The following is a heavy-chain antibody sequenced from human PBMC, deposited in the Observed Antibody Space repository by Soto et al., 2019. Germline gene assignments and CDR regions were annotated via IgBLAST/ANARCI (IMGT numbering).Heavy chain of an antibody. Sequence: QVQLVESGGGVVQPGRSLRLSCAASGFTFSSYAMHWVRQAPGKGLEWVAVISYDGSNKYYADSVKGRFTISRDNSKNTLYLQMNSLRAEDTAVYYCARDFYNGNDRKGDVW. CDR2: ISYDGSNK. J-gene: IGHJ6*01. CDR3: ARDFYNGNDRKGDV. V-gene: IGHV3-30-3*01. D-gene: IGHD1-1*01. CDR1: GFTFSSYA.